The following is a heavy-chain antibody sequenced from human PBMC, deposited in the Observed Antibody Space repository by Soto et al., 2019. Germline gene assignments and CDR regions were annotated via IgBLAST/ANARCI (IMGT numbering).Heavy chain of an antibody. CDR2: IKSKTDGGTA. D-gene: IGHD3-9*01. CDR3: TTGIYYDILTGYHNVAY. CDR1: GLNLSHPL. J-gene: IGHJ4*02. V-gene: IGHV3-15*01. Sequence: PGGSRRLSCAASGLNLSHPLMTWVRQAAGKGLGWVGRIKSKTDGGTADYAAPVKGRFTISRDDSKNTVYLQMNSLKTEDTAVYYCTTGIYYDILTGYHNVAYWGQGTLVTVSS.